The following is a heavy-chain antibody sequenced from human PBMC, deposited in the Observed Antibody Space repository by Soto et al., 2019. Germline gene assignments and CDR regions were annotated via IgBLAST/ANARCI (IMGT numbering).Heavy chain of an antibody. V-gene: IGHV4-59*01. D-gene: IGHD1-26*01. CDR3: ARVSGSYYYGMDV. CDR2: MYNTGST. CDR1: GGSISRYY. Sequence: PSETLSLTCTVSGGSISRYYWSWIRQPPGKGLEWIGYMYNTGSTVYNPSFKSRVTISVDTSKNQFSPKLNSVTAADTAVYYCARVSGSYYYGMDVWGQGTTVTVS. J-gene: IGHJ6*02.